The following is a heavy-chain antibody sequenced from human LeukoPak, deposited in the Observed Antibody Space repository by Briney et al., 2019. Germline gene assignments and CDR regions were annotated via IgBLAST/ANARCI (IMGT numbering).Heavy chain of an antibody. V-gene: IGHV4-61*02. CDR1: GGSISSGSYY. CDR3: ARRPCSSTSCYHLIDY. Sequence: SQTLSLTCTVSGGSISSGSYYWSWIRQPAGKGLEWIGRIYTSGSTNYNPSLKSRVTISVDTSKNQFSLKLSSVTAADTAVYYCARRPCSSTSCYHLIDYWGQGTLVTVSS. J-gene: IGHJ4*02. CDR2: IYTSGST. D-gene: IGHD2-2*01.